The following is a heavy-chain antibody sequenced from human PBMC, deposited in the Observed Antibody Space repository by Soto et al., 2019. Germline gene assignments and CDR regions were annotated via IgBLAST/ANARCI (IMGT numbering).Heavy chain of an antibody. D-gene: IGHD2-15*01. J-gene: IGHJ5*02. CDR3: ARDLGYCRSGTCQREWFET. V-gene: IGHV1-18*01. CDR1: GYTFSSHG. CDR2: VSGDNGNT. Sequence: QVQLVQSGAEVKKPGTSVKVSCTASGYTFSSHGISWVRQAPGQGLQWIGWVSGDNGNTNYPQSLQGRVPRTTDTSTSTGYMELRSLRSDDTAVYYCARDLGYCRSGTCQREWFETWGQGTLVIVSS.